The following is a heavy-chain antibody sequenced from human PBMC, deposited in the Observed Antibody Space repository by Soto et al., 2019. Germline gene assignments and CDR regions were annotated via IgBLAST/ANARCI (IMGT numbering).Heavy chain of an antibody. Sequence: ASVKVSWKASGYTFTSYGISWVRQAPGQGLEWMGGIGADNGKTIYAQKFQGRVTMAEDTSTDTAYMELSSLRSEDTAVYYCATSRRYSSNSDFQHWGQGTLVTVSS. V-gene: IGHV1-18*01. D-gene: IGHD6-13*01. CDR2: IGADNGKT. CDR1: GYTFTSYG. J-gene: IGHJ1*01. CDR3: ATSRRYSSNSDFQH.